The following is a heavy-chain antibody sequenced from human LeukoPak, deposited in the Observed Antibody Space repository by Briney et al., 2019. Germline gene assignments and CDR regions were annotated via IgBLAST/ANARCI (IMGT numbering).Heavy chain of an antibody. V-gene: IGHV1-58*02. D-gene: IGHD1-14*01. CDR3: AVNQISYYGMDV. CDR2: IVVGSGNT. Sequence: SLKVSCKATGFTFTSSAMQWERQARGQRLERIGWIVVGSGNTNYAQKFQDRVTITRDMSTSTAYVELSSLRSEDTAVYYCAVNQISYYGMDVWGQGTTVTVSS. CDR1: GFTFTSSA. J-gene: IGHJ6*02.